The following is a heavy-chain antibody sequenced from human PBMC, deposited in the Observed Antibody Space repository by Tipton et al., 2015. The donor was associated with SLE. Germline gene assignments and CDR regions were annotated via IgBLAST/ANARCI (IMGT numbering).Heavy chain of an antibody. J-gene: IGHJ2*01. CDR2: IYTNENT. D-gene: IGHD4-11*01. CDR1: GGSISSYY. V-gene: IGHV4-4*07. Sequence: TLSLTCTVSGGSISSYYWGWIRQPPGGGLEWIGRIYTNENTNYNPSLKSRVTMSVDTSKNHFSLNLISVTAADTAVYYCAREFLNPVTTVHYYFDLWGRGTLVTVSS. CDR3: AREFLNPVTTVHYYFDL.